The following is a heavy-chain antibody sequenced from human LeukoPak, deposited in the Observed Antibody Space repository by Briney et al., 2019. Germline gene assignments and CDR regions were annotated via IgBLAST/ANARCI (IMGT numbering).Heavy chain of an antibody. D-gene: IGHD6-13*01. V-gene: IGHV3-7*03. CDR2: IKQDGSEK. CDR3: ARVVVAAAGTGPLVMSISYYFDY. Sequence: GGSLRLSCAASGFTFSSYWMSWVRQAPGKGLEWVANIKQDGSEKYYVDSVKGRLTISRDNAKNSLYLQMNSLRAEDTALYYCARVVVAAAGTGPLVMSISYYFDYWGQGTLVTVSS. J-gene: IGHJ4*02. CDR1: GFTFSSYW.